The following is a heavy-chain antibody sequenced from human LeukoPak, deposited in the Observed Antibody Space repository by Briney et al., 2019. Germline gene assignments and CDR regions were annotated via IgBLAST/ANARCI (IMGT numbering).Heavy chain of an antibody. V-gene: IGHV1-69*16. CDR2: IIPFLGTP. CDR1: GYAFTGHY. J-gene: IGHJ6*03. CDR3: ATTGQLVPDYYHYYMDV. Sequence: ASVKVSCKASGYAFTGHYMHWVRQAPGQGLEWMGGIIPFLGTPHYAQKFQGRVTITTDESTGAAYMEVYSLTSEDTGVYYCATTGQLVPDYYHYYMDVWGIGTTVTVSS. D-gene: IGHD6-6*01.